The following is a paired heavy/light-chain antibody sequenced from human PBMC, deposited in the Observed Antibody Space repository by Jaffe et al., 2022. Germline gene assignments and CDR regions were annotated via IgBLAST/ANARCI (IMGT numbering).Heavy chain of an antibody. Sequence: EVQLLESGGGLVQPGGSLRLSCAASGFTFSSYAMSWVRQAPGKGLEWVSAISGSGGSTYYADSVKGRFTISRDNSKNTLYLQMNSLRAEDTAVYYCAKPSRVYQTHRDYDFWSGYYIGYWGQGTLVTVSS. CDR3: AKPSRVYQTHRDYDFWSGYYIGY. CDR2: ISGSGGST. V-gene: IGHV3-23*01. CDR1: GFTFSSYA. D-gene: IGHD3-3*01. J-gene: IGHJ4*02.
Light chain of an antibody. CDR3: QSYDSSLSGYAV. J-gene: IGLJ7*01. CDR2: GNS. CDR1: SSNIGAGYD. V-gene: IGLV1-40*01. Sequence: QSVLTQPPSVSGAPGQRVTISCTGSSSNIGAGYDVHWYQQLPGTAPKLLIYGNSNRPSGVPDRFSGSKSGTSASLAITGLQAEDEADYYCQSYDSSLSGYAVFGGGTQLTVL.